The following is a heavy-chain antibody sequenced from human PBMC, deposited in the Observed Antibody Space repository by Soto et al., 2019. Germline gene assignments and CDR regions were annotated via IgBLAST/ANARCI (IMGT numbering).Heavy chain of an antibody. D-gene: IGHD1-20*01. Sequence: QVQLVQSGAEVKKPGSSVKVSCKAYGGTFSSYAISWVRQAPGQVLEWMGGIIPIFGTANYAQKFQGRVTITADKATSTAYMELSSMGAEDTVVYYCAIGITGKYDCYGMDVWGQGTTVTVSS. J-gene: IGHJ6*02. V-gene: IGHV1-69*06. CDR3: AIGITGKYDCYGMDV. CDR2: IIPIFGTA. CDR1: GGTFSSYA.